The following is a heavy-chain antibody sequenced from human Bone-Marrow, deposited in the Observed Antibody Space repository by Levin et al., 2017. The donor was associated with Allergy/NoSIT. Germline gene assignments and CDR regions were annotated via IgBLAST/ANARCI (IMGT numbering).Heavy chain of an antibody. D-gene: IGHD6-13*01. CDR3: ARGLRASSSGGGFYYYYGMDV. Sequence: GESLKISCKASGYTFTSCDINWVRQATGQGLEWMGWMNPNSGNTGYAQKFQGRVTMTRNTSISTAYMELSSLRSEDTAVYYCARGLRASSSGGGFYYYYGMDVWGQGTTVTVSS. V-gene: IGHV1-8*01. CDR1: GYTFTSCD. J-gene: IGHJ6*02. CDR2: MNPNSGNT.